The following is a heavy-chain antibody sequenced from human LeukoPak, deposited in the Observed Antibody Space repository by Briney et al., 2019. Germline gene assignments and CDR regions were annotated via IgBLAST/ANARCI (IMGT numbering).Heavy chain of an antibody. D-gene: IGHD2-8*01. CDR3: ARRARVRMVYFYYFMDI. J-gene: IGHJ6*03. CDR2: ISDSPDIT. Sequence: PGGSLRLSCAASGFAFSSYAMSWVRQAPGKGLEWLSLISDSPDITYYADSVKGRFTISRSNSNNTVYLQMNNLRADDTAVYYCARRARVRMVYFYYFMDIWGKGTTVTVSS. V-gene: IGHV3-23*01. CDR1: GFAFSSYA.